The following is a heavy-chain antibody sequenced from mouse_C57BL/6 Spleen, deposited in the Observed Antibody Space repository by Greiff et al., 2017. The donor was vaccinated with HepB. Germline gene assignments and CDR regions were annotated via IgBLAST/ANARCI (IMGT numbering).Heavy chain of an antibody. Sequence: VQLQQSGAELVMPGASVKLSCKASGYTFTSYWMHWVKQRPGQGLEWIGEIDPSDSYTNYNQKFKGKSTLTVDKSSSTAYMQLSSLTSEDSAVYYWARRLYYYGSSDGYFDVWGTGTTVTVSS. CDR1: GYTFTSYW. J-gene: IGHJ1*03. CDR3: ARRLYYYGSSDGYFDV. CDR2: IDPSDSYT. D-gene: IGHD1-1*01. V-gene: IGHV1-69*01.